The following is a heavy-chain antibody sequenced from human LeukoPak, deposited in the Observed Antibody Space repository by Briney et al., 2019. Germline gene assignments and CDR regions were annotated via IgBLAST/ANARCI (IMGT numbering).Heavy chain of an antibody. CDR2: INSDGSST. D-gene: IGHD1-26*01. CDR3: ARVRSGSSAGNYGMDV. Sequence: GGSLRLSCAASGFTFSSYWMHWVRQAPGKGLVWVSRINSDGSSTSYADSVKGRFTISRDNAKDTLYLQMNSLRVEDTAVYYCARVRSGSSAGNYGMDVWGQGTTVTVSS. V-gene: IGHV3-74*01. J-gene: IGHJ6*02. CDR1: GFTFSSYW.